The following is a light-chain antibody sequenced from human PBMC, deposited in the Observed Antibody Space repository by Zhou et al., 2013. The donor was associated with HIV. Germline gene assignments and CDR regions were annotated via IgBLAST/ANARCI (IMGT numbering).Light chain of an antibody. CDR1: QSVDTR. J-gene: IGKJ1*01. Sequence: EIVLTQSPVTLSLSPGEGVTLSCRASQSVDTRLAWYQHKPGQGPKVLIYHASSRATGIPDRFSGSGSGTDFTLTISRLEPEDFAVYYCQHYDTSPTWTFGQGTKVEIK. CDR3: QHYDTSPTWT. CDR2: HAS. V-gene: IGKV3-20*01.